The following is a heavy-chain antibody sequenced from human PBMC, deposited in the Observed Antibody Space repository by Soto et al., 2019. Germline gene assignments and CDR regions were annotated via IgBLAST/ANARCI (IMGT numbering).Heavy chain of an antibody. V-gene: IGHV1-46*03. Sequence: GASVKVSCKASGYTFTSYYMHWVRQAPGQGLERMGIINPSGGSTSYAQKFQGRVTMTRDTSTSTVYMELSSLRSEDTAVYYCARDLIVVVVAATRPFAFDYWGQGTLVTVSS. CDR3: ARDLIVVVVAATRPFAFDY. CDR2: INPSGGST. J-gene: IGHJ4*02. CDR1: GYTFTSYY. D-gene: IGHD2-15*01.